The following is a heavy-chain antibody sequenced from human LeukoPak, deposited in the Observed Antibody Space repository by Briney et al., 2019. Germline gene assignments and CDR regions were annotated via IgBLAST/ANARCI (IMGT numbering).Heavy chain of an antibody. CDR2: ISSSSSYI. V-gene: IGHV3-21*04. D-gene: IGHD2-15*01. CDR1: GFTFSSYS. J-gene: IGHJ6*02. CDR3: ARADAKGGGPVPDYYYYGMDV. Sequence: PGGSLRLSCAASGFTFSSYSMNWVRQAPGKVLEWVSSISSSSSYIYYADSVKGRFTISRDNAKNSLYLQMNSLRAEDTAVYYCARADAKGGGPVPDYYYYGMDVWGQGTTVTVSS.